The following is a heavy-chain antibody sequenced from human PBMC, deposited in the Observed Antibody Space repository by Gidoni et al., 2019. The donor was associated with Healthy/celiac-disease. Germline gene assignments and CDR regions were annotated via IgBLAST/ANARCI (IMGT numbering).Heavy chain of an antibody. Sequence: EVQLVESGGGLIQPGGSLRLSCAASGFTVSSNYMSWVRQAPGKGLEWVSVIYSGGSTYYADSVKGRFTISRDNSKNTLYLQMNSLRAEDTAVYYCARLSNDGYKNFDYWGQGTLVTVSS. J-gene: IGHJ4*02. CDR2: IYSGGST. D-gene: IGHD5-12*01. CDR3: ARLSNDGYKNFDY. CDR1: GFTVSSNY. V-gene: IGHV3-53*01.